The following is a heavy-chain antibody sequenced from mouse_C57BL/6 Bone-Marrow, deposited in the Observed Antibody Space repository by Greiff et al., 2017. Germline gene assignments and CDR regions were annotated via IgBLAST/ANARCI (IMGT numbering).Heavy chain of an antibody. Sequence: QVQLKESGPGILQSSQTLSLTCSFSGFSLSTSGMGVSWIRQPSGKGLEWLAHIYWDDDKRYNPSLKSRLTISKDTSRNQVFLKITSVDTADTATYYCARSRITTVVAYYAMDYWGQGTSDTVSS. CDR2: IYWDDDK. V-gene: IGHV8-12*01. CDR1: GFSLSTSGMG. CDR3: ARSRITTVVAYYAMDY. J-gene: IGHJ4*01. D-gene: IGHD1-1*01.